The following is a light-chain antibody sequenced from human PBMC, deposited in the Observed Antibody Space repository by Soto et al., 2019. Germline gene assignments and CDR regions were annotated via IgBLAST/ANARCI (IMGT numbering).Light chain of an antibody. V-gene: IGLV2-14*01. J-gene: IGLJ2*01. CDR2: EVN. CDR1: SSDVGGYNY. Sequence: QSALTQPASVSGSPGQSITISCTGTSSDVGGYNYVSWYQQHPGKAPKLMIYEVNNRPSGVSNRFSGSKSGNTASLTISGLQAEDGADYYCNSYTSSSTRVFGGGTKLTV. CDR3: NSYTSSSTRV.